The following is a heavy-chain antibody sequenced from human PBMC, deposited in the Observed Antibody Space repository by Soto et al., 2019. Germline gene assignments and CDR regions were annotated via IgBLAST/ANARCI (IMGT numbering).Heavy chain of an antibody. CDR2: FYPGDSDT. J-gene: IGHJ6*02. CDR3: ARLEYSSSSDYYGMDV. Sequence: GGSPKTPWKGPWYSLNSYRIGWVRPMPGKGLEWMGIFYPGDSDTRNSPSFQGQVTISADKSISTAYLQWSSLKASDTAMYYCARLEYSSSSDYYGMDVWGQGTTVTVSS. V-gene: IGHV5-51*01. CDR1: WYSLNSYR. D-gene: IGHD6-6*01.